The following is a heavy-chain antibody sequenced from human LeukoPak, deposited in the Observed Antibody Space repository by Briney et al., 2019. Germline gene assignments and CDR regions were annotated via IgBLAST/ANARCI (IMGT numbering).Heavy chain of an antibody. CDR1: GFTVGSYA. Sequence: PGGSLRLSCAVSGFTVGSYAMSWVRQPPGKGLEWVSSLSGSGTSPYYADSVRGRFTISTDKSKNTLYLQMNSLRAEDTAVYYCAKRSESSQYHYFAMAVWGQGTTVTVSS. D-gene: IGHD3-10*01. J-gene: IGHJ6*02. CDR3: AKRSESSQYHYFAMAV. CDR2: LSGSGTSP. V-gene: IGHV3-23*01.